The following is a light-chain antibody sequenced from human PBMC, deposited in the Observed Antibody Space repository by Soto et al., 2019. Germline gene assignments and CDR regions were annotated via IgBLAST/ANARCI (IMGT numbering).Light chain of an antibody. CDR1: GSDVGDYDY. J-gene: IGLJ3*02. Sequence: QSALTQPRSVSGSPGQSVTISCTGSGSDVGDYDYVSWYQQRPGEAPKLLVYDVTKRPSGVPGRFSGSKSGNTASLTISGLQAEDEADYYCCTYAGIVTWMFGGGTKLTVL. V-gene: IGLV2-11*01. CDR2: DVT. CDR3: CTYAGIVTWM.